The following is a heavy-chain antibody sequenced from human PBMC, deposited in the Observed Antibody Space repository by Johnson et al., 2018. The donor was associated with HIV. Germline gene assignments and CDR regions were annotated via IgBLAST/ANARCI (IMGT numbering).Heavy chain of an antibody. V-gene: IGHV3-64*01. CDR2: ISSNGGST. Sequence: VQLVESGGGVVRPGESLGLSCAASEFTFGDYDMAWVRVAPGKGLEYVSAISSNGGSTYYANSVTGRFTISRANSKNTVWLQLNSLRAEDTGVYYCAKGEYFDSGGYYHVVMNGFDIWGQGTMVTVSS. CDR3: AKGEYFDSGGYYHVVMNGFDI. CDR1: EFTFGDYD. J-gene: IGHJ3*02. D-gene: IGHD3-22*01.